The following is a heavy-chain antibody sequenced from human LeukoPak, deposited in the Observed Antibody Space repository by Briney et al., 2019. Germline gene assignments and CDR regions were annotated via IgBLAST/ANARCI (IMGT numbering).Heavy chain of an antibody. CDR2: MNPNSGNT. J-gene: IGHJ5*02. D-gene: IGHD2-2*01. V-gene: IGHV1-8*01. CDR1: GYTFTSYD. CDR3: ARERQNQLLGNWFNP. Sequence: RASVKLSCKASGYTFTSYDINWVRQTTGQGLEWMGWMNPNSGNTGYAQKFQGRVTMTRNTSISTAYRELSSLRSEDTAVYYCARERQNQLLGNWFNPWGQGTLVTVS.